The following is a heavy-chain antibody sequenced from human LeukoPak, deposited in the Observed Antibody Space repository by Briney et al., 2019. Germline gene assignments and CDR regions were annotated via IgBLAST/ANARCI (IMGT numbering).Heavy chain of an antibody. CDR2: IYYSGST. D-gene: IGHD3-22*01. Sequence: PSETLSLTCTVSGGSISSYYWSWIRQPPGKGLEWIGYIYYSGSTNYNPSLKSRVTISVDTSKNQFSLKLSSVTAADTAVYYCATCYYDSSGYYYREWGRGTLVTVSS. V-gene: IGHV4-59*01. J-gene: IGHJ4*02. CDR3: ATCYYDSSGYYYRE. CDR1: GGSISSYY.